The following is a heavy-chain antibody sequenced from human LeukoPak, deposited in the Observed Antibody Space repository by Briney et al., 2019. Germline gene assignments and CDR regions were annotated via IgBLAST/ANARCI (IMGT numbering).Heavy chain of an antibody. Sequence: PSETLSLTCTVSGGSISSGTYYWSWIRHPAGKGLEWIGRIYTSGSTNYNPSLKSRVTISVGTSKNQFSLKLSSVTAADTAVYYCARHIPHRFYYYYMDVWGKGTTVTVSS. CDR1: GGSISSGTYY. CDR3: ARHIPHRFYYYYMDV. V-gene: IGHV4-61*02. CDR2: IYTSGST. D-gene: IGHD1-14*01. J-gene: IGHJ6*03.